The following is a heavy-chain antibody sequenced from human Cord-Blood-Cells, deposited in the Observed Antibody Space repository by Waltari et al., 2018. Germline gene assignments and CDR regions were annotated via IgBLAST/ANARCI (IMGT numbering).Heavy chain of an antibody. CDR1: GFTSSSYV. Sequence: QVQLVASGGGVVQPGKSLRLSCAASGFTSSSYVMHWVRQAPGKGLEWVAVIWYDGSNKYYADSGKGRLTISRDNSKNTLYLQMNSLRAEDTAVYYCARDLGGGWFDPWGQGTLVTVSS. CDR2: IWYDGSNK. J-gene: IGHJ5*02. D-gene: IGHD3-16*01. CDR3: ARDLGGGWFDP. V-gene: IGHV3-33*01.